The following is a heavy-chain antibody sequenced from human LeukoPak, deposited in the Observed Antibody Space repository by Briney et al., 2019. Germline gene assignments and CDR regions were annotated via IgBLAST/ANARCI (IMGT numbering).Heavy chain of an antibody. CDR2: VHLDGRT. CDR1: GGSVSSTNW. D-gene: IGHD6-25*01. Sequence: PSETLSLTCGVSGGSVSSTNWWPWIRQPPGKGLEWIGEVHLDGRTNFNPSLKSRLTMSVDLSENHVSLKLTSVTAADTAVYYCAREGGFYRPLDYSGLGTLVTVSS. J-gene: IGHJ4*02. CDR3: AREGGFYRPLDY. V-gene: IGHV4-4*02.